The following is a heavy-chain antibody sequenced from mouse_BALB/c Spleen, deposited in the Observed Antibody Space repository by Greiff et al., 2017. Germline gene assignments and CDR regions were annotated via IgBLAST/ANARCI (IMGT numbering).Heavy chain of an antibody. CDR2: ISSGGSYT. CDR1: GFTFSSYG. V-gene: IGHV5-6*01. CDR3: ARRYDHFAY. Sequence: EVKLLESGGDLVKPGGSLKLSCAASGFTFSSYGMSWVRQTPDKRLEWVATISSGGSYTYYPDSVKGRFTISRDNAKNTLYLQMSSLKSEDTAMYYCARRYDHFAYWGQGTLVTVSA. J-gene: IGHJ3*01. D-gene: IGHD2-14*01.